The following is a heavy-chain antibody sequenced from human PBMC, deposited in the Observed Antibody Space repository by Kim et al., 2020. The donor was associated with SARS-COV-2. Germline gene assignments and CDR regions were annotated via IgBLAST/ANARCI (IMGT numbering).Heavy chain of an antibody. Sequence: GGSLRLSCAASGFTFSDYYMSWIRQAPGKGLEWVSYISSSSSYTNYADSVKGRFTISRDNAKNSLYLQMNSLRAEDTAVYYCASHVDIVPYNWFDPWGQGTLVTVSS. V-gene: IGHV3-11*06. CDR1: GFTFSDYY. D-gene: IGHD5-12*01. CDR3: ASHVDIVPYNWFDP. J-gene: IGHJ5*02. CDR2: ISSSSSYT.